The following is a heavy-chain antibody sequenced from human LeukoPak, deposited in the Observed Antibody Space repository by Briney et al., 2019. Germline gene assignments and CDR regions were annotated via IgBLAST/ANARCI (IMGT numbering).Heavy chain of an antibody. D-gene: IGHD1-26*01. J-gene: IGHJ5*02. V-gene: IGHV4-4*09. CDR3: TKRQGPTSGSYDYFDP. CDR1: GGSISGNY. CDR2: IHSSGYI. Sequence: SETLSLTCTVSGGSISGNYWSWIRQPPGQGLEWIAYIHSSGYINYNPSLKSRVTISVDTSNNQFSLKVTSVTAADTAMYYCTKRQGPTSGSYDYFDPWGQGALVTVSS.